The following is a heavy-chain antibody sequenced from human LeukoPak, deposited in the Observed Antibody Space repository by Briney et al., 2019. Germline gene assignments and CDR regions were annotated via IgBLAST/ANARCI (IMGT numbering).Heavy chain of an antibody. CDR1: GDSARTYY. CDR2: IYSSGST. CDR3: AGGILYSGISVPGFDI. D-gene: IGHD1-26*01. J-gene: IGHJ3*02. V-gene: IGHV4-4*07. Sequence: SETLSLTCAVSGDSARTYYWSFIRQPAGKGLEWIGRIYSSGSTNYNPSLKSRVTMPVDTSKKQFSLKLSSMTAADTSVYYCAGGILYSGISVPGFDIWGQGTLVTVSS.